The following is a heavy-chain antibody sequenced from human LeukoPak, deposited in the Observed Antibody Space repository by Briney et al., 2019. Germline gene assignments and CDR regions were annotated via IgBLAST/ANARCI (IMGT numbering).Heavy chain of an antibody. V-gene: IGHV3-23*01. CDR2: ISGSGGST. J-gene: IGHJ6*02. D-gene: IGHD3-3*01. CDR1: GFTFSSYA. Sequence: GGSLRLSCAASGFTFSSYAMSWVRQAPGKGLEWVSAISGSGGSTYYADSVKGRFTISRDNSKNTLYLQMNSLRAEDTAVYYCAKMGYLRFLEWLSSMDVWGRGTTVTVSS. CDR3: AKMGYLRFLEWLSSMDV.